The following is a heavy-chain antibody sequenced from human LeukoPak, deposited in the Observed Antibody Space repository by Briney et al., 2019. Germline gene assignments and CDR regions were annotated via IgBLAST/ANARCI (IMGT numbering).Heavy chain of an antibody. CDR3: ARVSAPVFPYYMDV. D-gene: IGHD6-6*01. CDR2: INPNSGGT. V-gene: IGHV1-2*04. CDR1: GYTFTGYY. J-gene: IGHJ6*03. Sequence: GASVKVSCKASGYTFTGYYMHWVRQAPGQGLEWMGWINPNSGGTNYAQKFQGWVTMTRDTSISTAYMELSSLRSEDTAVYYCARVSAPVFPYYMDVWGKGTTVTVSS.